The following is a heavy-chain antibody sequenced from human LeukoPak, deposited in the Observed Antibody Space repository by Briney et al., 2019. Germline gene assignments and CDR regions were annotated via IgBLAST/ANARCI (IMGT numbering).Heavy chain of an antibody. Sequence: SETLSLTCAVYGGSLSGYYWSWIRQPPGKGLEWIGEINHSGSTNYNPSLKSRVTISVDTSKNQFSLKLSSVTAADTAVYYCARHGRYYYGSGTFDYWGQGTLVTVSS. CDR2: INHSGST. V-gene: IGHV4-34*01. D-gene: IGHD3-10*01. CDR1: GGSLSGYY. CDR3: ARHGRYYYGSGTFDY. J-gene: IGHJ4*02.